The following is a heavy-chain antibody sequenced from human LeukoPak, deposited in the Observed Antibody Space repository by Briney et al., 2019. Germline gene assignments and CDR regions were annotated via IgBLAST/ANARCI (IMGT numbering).Heavy chain of an antibody. CDR3: ARSGLVVVVAAYQY. J-gene: IGHJ4*02. D-gene: IGHD2-15*01. CDR2: IKQDGSEK. Sequence: GGSLRLSCAASGFTFSSFWMSWVRQAPGKGLEWVANIKQDGSEKYYVDSVKGRFTISRDNAKNSLYLQMNSLRAEDTAVYYCARSGLVVVVAAYQYWGQGTLVTVSS. V-gene: IGHV3-7*01. CDR1: GFTFSSFW.